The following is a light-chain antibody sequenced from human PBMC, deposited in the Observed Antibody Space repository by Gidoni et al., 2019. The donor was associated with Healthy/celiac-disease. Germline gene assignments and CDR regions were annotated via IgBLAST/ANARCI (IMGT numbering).Light chain of an antibody. CDR2: AAS. Sequence: DIQMTQSPSSLSASVGDRVTITCRESQSISSYLNWYQQKPGKAPKLLIYAASSLQSGVPSRFSGSGSGTDFTLTISSLQPEDFETYYCQQSYSTLMYTFGQGTKLEIK. CDR3: QQSYSTLMYT. J-gene: IGKJ2*01. V-gene: IGKV1-39*01. CDR1: QSISSY.